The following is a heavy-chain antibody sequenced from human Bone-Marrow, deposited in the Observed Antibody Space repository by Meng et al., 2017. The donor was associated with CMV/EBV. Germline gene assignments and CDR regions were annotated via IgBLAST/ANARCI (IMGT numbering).Heavy chain of an antibody. V-gene: IGHV3-30*02. CDR3: AKVVGSYAADY. Sequence: GGSLRLSCAAPGFTFSSYGMEWVRQAPGKGLEWVAFIRYNGENEYYADSVKGRFTISRDNSKSTLYLQMNSLRAEDTGVYYCAKVVGSYAADYWGQGTLVTVSS. CDR2: IRYNGENE. D-gene: IGHD3-16*01. CDR1: GFTFSSYG. J-gene: IGHJ4*02.